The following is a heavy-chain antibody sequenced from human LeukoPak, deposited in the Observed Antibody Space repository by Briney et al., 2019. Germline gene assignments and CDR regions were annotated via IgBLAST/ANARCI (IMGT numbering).Heavy chain of an antibody. D-gene: IGHD5-18*01. V-gene: IGHV3-43*01. CDR3: VRDGPGYSYGNKWLDP. CDR2: IRWDGGTA. Sequence: GGSLRLSCAASGFTFDDYSMHWVRQVPGTGLEWVSLIRWDGGTANYADSVKGRFTISRDNRENAVYLQMNSLRIEDTAIYYCVRDGPGYSYGNKWLDPWGRGTLVTVSS. CDR1: GFTFDDYS. J-gene: IGHJ5*02.